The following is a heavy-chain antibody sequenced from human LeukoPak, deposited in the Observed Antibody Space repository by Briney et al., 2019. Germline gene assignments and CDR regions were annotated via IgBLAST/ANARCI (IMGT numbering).Heavy chain of an antibody. V-gene: IGHV3-23*01. J-gene: IGHJ4*02. CDR3: VGSGSYSAYNHASTRYYFDY. D-gene: IGHD3-10*01. CDR2: FCGSGSST. Sequence: GGSLRLSCAASGFTFSTFAMSWVSQAPGKGLEWVSAFCGSGSSTYSADSVKGRFTISRDNSKNTLFLQMNSLRAEDTAVYYCVGSGSYSAYNHASTRYYFDYWGQGPLVTVS. CDR1: GFTFSTFA.